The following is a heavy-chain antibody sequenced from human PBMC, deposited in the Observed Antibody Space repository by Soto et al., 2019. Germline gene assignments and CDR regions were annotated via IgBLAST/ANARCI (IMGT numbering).Heavy chain of an antibody. D-gene: IGHD2-15*01. CDR1: GYTFTGYY. CDR2: INPNSGGT. V-gene: IGHV1-2*02. Sequence: QVQLVQSGAEVKKPGASVKVSCKASGYTFTGYYMHWVRQAPGQGLEWMGWINPNSGGTNYAQKFQGRVTMTRDTSISTAYMELSRLRSDDTAVYYCARQGGLAYGSGGSCSWGMDVWGRGTTVTVSS. CDR3: ARQGGLAYGSGGSCSWGMDV. J-gene: IGHJ6*02.